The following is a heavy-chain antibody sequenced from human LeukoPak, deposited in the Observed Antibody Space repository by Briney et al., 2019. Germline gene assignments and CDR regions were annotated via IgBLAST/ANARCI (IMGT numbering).Heavy chain of an antibody. CDR2: IHSSGST. D-gene: IGHD1-26*01. CDR3: ARDIRTVGATLYFDY. CDR1: GGSIRTYY. V-gene: IGHV4-59*01. J-gene: IGHJ4*02. Sequence: PSETLSLTCTVSGGSIRTYYWSWVRQSPGGGLEWIANIHSSGSTYYNPSLKSRVTISIDTSKNQFSLKLTSVTSADTAVYYCARDIRTVGATLYFDYWGQGTLVTVSS.